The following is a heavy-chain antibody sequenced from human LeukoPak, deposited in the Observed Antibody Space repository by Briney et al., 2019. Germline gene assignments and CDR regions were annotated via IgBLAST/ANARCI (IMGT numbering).Heavy chain of an antibody. Sequence: GGSLRLSCAASGFNFRDYAMHWVRQAPGKGLEYVSAISGNGGSSYYANSVKDRFTISRDNSKNTLYLQMGSLRGEDMAVYYCARVGKTSSAYWGQGPLVTVSS. V-gene: IGHV3-64*01. CDR2: ISGNGGSS. CDR1: GFNFRDYA. CDR3: ARVGKTSSAY. J-gene: IGHJ4*02.